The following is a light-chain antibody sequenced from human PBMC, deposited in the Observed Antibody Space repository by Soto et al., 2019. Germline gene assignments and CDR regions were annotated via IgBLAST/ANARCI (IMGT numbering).Light chain of an antibody. Sequence: DIQMTQSPSTLSASVGDRVTITCRASQSISSWLAWYQQKPGKAPNLLIYKASTLESGVPSRFSGSGSGTEFTLNISSLQPDDFATYYCQQYITYVTFGPGTKVDIK. J-gene: IGKJ3*01. V-gene: IGKV1-5*03. CDR3: QQYITYVT. CDR2: KAS. CDR1: QSISSW.